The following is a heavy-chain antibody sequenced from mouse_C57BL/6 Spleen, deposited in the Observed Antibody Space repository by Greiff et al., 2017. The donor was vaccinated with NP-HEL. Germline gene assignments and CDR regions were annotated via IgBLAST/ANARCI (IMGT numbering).Heavy chain of an antibody. CDR2: INPNNGGT. J-gene: IGHJ1*03. CDR3: ARNDYGNFHWYFDV. D-gene: IGHD2-1*01. Sequence: EVQLQQSGPELVKPGASVKISCKASGYTFTDYYMNWVKQSHGKSLEWIGDINPNNGGTSYNQKFKGKATLTVDKSSSTAYMELRSLTSEDSAVYYCARNDYGNFHWYFDVWGTGTTVTVSS. CDR1: GYTFTDYY. V-gene: IGHV1-26*01.